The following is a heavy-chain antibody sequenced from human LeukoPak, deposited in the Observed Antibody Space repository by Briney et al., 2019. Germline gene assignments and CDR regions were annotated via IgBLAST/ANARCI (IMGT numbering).Heavy chain of an antibody. J-gene: IGHJ4*02. Sequence: GRSLRLSCAASGFTFSSYAMNWVRQAPNKGLEWVAVISYDGSNKYYADSVKGRFTISRDNPKNTLYLQMNSLRAEDTAVYYCARDVPHYYDSSGYFDYWGQGTLVTVSS. V-gene: IGHV3-30-3*01. D-gene: IGHD3-22*01. CDR2: ISYDGSNK. CDR3: ARDVPHYYDSSGYFDY. CDR1: GFTFSSYA.